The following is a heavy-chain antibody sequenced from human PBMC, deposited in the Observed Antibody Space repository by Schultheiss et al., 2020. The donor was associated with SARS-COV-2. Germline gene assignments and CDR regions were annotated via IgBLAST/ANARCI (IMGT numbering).Heavy chain of an antibody. J-gene: IGHJ6*02. CDR1: GGSISSGGYY. Sequence: LSLTCTVSGGSISSGGYYWSWIRQHPGKGLEWIGYIYYSGSTYYNPSLKSRVTISVDTSKNQFSLKLSSVTAADTAVYYCARDKGFGELRYYYYGMDVWGQGTTVTVSS. V-gene: IGHV4-31*03. CDR2: IYYSGST. D-gene: IGHD3-10*01. CDR3: ARDKGFGELRYYYYGMDV.